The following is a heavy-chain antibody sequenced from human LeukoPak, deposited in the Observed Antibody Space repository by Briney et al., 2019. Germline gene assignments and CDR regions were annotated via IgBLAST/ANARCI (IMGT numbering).Heavy chain of an antibody. J-gene: IGHJ3*01. CDR1: GFTFSSYA. CDR2: ISGSGGST. Sequence: PGGSLRLSCAASGFTFSSYAMSWVRQAPGKGLEWVSAISGSGGSTYYADSVKGRFTISRDTAKSSLFLQMSSLTVEDTAVYYCTTFVALRAFDVWGQGTMVTVS. CDR3: TTFVALRAFDV. V-gene: IGHV3-23*01. D-gene: IGHD3-10*02.